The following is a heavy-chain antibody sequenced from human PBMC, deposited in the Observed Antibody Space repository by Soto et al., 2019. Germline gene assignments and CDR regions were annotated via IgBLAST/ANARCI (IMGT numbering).Heavy chain of an antibody. J-gene: IGHJ4*02. V-gene: IGHV3-30*03. CDR1: GFTFSSYG. CDR2: ISYDGSLQ. D-gene: IGHD3-10*01. CDR3: ATDRGFGHASVPYS. Sequence: QAQLVESGRGVVQPGRSLRLSCAASGFTFSSYGMHWARQAPGTGLEWVAVISYDGSLQHYADSVKGRFTISRDNSKNMLILQMNSLRAEDTAVYYCATDRGFGHASVPYSWGPGTLVSVSS.